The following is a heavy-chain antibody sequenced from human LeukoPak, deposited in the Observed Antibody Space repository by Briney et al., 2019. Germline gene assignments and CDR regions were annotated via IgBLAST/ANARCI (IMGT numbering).Heavy chain of an antibody. CDR2: INHSGST. J-gene: IGHJ4*02. CDR1: GGSISSSNW. V-gene: IGHV4-4*02. Sequence: SETLSLTCAVSGGSISSSNWWSWVRQPPGKGLEWIGEINHSGSTYYNPSLKSRVTISVDTSKNQFSLKLSSVTAADTAVYYCAASSVVVVAATIDYWGQGTLVTVSS. CDR3: AASSVVVVAATIDY. D-gene: IGHD2-15*01.